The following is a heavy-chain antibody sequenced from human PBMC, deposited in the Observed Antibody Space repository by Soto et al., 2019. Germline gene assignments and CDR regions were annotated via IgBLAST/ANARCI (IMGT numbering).Heavy chain of an antibody. D-gene: IGHD3-22*01. CDR3: AKTSGYYFNDYFDY. CDR1: GFTFSSYS. V-gene: IGHV3-48*01. CDR2: IDSESSHI. Sequence: PGGSLRLSCAGSGFTFSSYSMNWLRQAPGKGLEWVSYIDSESSHIFYADSVKGRFTISRDNAKNSLYLQMNSLRAEDTAVYYCAKTSGYYFNDYFDYWGQGTLVTVFS. J-gene: IGHJ4*02.